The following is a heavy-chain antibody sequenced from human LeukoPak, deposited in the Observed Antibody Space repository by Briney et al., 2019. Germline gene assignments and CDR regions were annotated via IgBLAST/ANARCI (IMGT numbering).Heavy chain of an antibody. D-gene: IGHD6-6*01. J-gene: IGHJ4*02. CDR3: ARESIPTYYFDY. CDR2: IYTRGST. Sequence: SSETLSLTCTVSGGSINNYYWSWIRQPAGKGLEWIWRIYTRGSTNYNPSLKSRVTISVDTSKNQFSLKLSSVTAADTAVYYCARESIPTYYFDYWGQGTLVTVSS. V-gene: IGHV4-4*07. CDR1: GGSINNYY.